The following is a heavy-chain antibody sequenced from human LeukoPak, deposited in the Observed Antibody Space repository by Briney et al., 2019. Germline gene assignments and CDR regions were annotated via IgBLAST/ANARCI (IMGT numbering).Heavy chain of an antibody. CDR3: ARVLSLLGGFDP. V-gene: IGHV3-53*01. CDR1: GFTVSSNY. Sequence: PGGSLRLSCAASGFTVSSNYMSWVRQAPGKGLEWVSVIYSGGSTNYADSVKGRFTISRDNSKNTLYLQMNSLRAEDTAVYYCARVLSLLGGFDPWGQGTLVTVSS. J-gene: IGHJ5*02. CDR2: IYSGGST. D-gene: IGHD3-10*01.